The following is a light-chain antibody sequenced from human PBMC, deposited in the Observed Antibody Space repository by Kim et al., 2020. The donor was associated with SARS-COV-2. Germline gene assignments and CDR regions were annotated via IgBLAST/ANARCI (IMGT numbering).Light chain of an antibody. CDR1: QSVSSN. Sequence: EVVMTQSPVTLSVSPGERATLSCRASQSVSSNLAWYQQKSGQPPRLLIYGASIRATGIPVRFSGSGSGTEFTLTISGLQSEDFAVYLCQQYGNWPPYTFGQGTKLEI. CDR3: QQYGNWPPYT. V-gene: IGKV3D-15*01. J-gene: IGKJ2*01. CDR2: GAS.